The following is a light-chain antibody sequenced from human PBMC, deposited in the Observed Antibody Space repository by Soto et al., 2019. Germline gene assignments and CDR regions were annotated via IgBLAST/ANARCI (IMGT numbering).Light chain of an antibody. V-gene: IGLV2-14*01. CDR1: SSDVGGYKY. CDR2: EGS. CDR3: SSYTSSSTWV. Sequence: QSALTQPASVSGSPGQSITISCTGTSSDVGGYKYVSWYQQHPDKAPKLMIYEGSKRPSGVSNRFSGSKSGNTASLTISGLQAEDEADYYCSSYTSSSTWVFGGGTKLTVL. J-gene: IGLJ3*02.